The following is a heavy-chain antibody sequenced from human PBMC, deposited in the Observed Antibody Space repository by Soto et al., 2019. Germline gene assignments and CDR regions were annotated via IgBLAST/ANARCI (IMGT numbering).Heavy chain of an antibody. V-gene: IGHV1-69*02. D-gene: IGHD3-22*01. J-gene: IGHJ4*02. Sequence: SVKVSCKASGYTFSSYTISWVRQAPGQGLEWMGRIIPILGITNYVQKLQGRVTMTTDTSTSTAYMELRSLRSDDTSVYYCARGSDPYDSSGYYYETPPYYFDYWGQGTLVTVSS. CDR2: IIPILGIT. CDR1: GYTFSSYT. CDR3: ARGSDPYDSSGYYYETPPYYFDY.